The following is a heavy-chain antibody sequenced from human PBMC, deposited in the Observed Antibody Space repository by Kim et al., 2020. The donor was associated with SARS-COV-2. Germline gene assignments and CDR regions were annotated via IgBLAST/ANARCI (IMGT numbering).Heavy chain of an antibody. V-gene: IGHV4-34*01. D-gene: IGHD6-19*01. CDR3: AREEAVAGTGWFDP. Sequence: NPSLKSRVTISVDTSKNPFSLKLSSVTAADTAVYYCAREEAVAGTGWFDPWGQGTLVTVSS. J-gene: IGHJ5*02.